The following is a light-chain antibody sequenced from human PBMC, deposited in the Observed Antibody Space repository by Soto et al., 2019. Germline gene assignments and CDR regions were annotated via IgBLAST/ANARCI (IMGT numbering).Light chain of an antibody. Sequence: QSVLTQPASVSGSPGQSITISCTGTDSDVGGYNYVSWYQHHPGNAPKVMIYDVTYRPSGVSNRFSGSKSGNTASLTISGLQAEDEADYSCRSYPTNGVGVFGGGTTLTVL. V-gene: IGLV2-14*03. CDR1: DSDVGGYNY. CDR2: DVT. J-gene: IGLJ2*01. CDR3: RSYPTNGVGV.